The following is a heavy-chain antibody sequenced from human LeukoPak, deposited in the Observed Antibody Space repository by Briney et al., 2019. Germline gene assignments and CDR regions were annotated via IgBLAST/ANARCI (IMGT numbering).Heavy chain of an antibody. CDR2: IYYSGST. CDR3: ARGIITYYYDSSGSPPTTRRGQFDY. D-gene: IGHD3-22*01. Sequence: SETLSLTCTVSGGSISSYYWSWIRQPPGKGLEWIGYIYYSGSTNYNPSLKSRVTISVDTSKNQFSLKLSSVTAADTAVYYCARGIITYYYDSSGSPPTTRRGQFDYWGQGTLVTVSS. J-gene: IGHJ4*02. V-gene: IGHV4-59*08. CDR1: GGSISSYY.